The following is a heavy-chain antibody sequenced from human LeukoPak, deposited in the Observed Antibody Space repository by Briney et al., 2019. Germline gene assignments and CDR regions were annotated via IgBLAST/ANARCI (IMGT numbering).Heavy chain of an antibody. D-gene: IGHD6-13*01. Sequence: GGPLRLSCAASGFTFSSYWMHWVRQSPGEGLLWVSRIHTDGSITNYADSVKGRFTIYRDNAKHTLYLQMDSLRAEDTAVYYCAGSPWQQPACIDYWGQGALVTVSS. CDR2: IHTDGSIT. CDR1: GFTFSSYW. CDR3: AGSPWQQPACIDY. J-gene: IGHJ4*02. V-gene: IGHV3-74*01.